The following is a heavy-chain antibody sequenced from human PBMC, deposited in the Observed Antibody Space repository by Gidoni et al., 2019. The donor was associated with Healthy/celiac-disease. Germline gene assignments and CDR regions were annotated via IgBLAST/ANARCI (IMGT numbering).Heavy chain of an antibody. J-gene: IGHJ4*02. CDR2: INHSGST. CDR3: ARAASRAYGSGSRDY. V-gene: IGHV4-34*01. Sequence: QVQLQQWGAGLVKPSETLSLTCAVYGGSFSGYYWSWIRQPPGKGLEWIGEINHSGSTNYNPSLKSRVTISVDTSKNQFSLKLSSVTAADTAVYYCARAASRAYGSGSRDYWGQGTLVTVSS. D-gene: IGHD3-10*01. CDR1: GGSFSGYY.